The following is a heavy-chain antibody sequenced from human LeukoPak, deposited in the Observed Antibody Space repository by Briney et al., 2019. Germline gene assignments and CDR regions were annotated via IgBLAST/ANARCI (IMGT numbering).Heavy chain of an antibody. V-gene: IGHV3-7*01. D-gene: IGHD5-12*01. Sequence: QPGGSLRLSCAASGFTFSSYWMSWVRQAPGKGLEWVANIKQDGSEKYYVDSVKGRFTISRDNAKNSLYLQMNSLRAEDTAVYYCAVEGGYSGYGKEDYWGQGTLVTVSS. CDR1: GFTFSSYW. J-gene: IGHJ4*02. CDR3: AVEGGYSGYGKEDY. CDR2: IKQDGSEK.